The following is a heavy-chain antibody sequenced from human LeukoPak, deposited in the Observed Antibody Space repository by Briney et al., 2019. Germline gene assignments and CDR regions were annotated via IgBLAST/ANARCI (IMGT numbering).Heavy chain of an antibody. Sequence: SETLSLTCTVSGGSISSYYWSWIRQPPGKGLEWIGYIYYSGSTNYNPSLKSRVTISVDTSKNQFSLKLSSVTAADTAVYYCARDPSSGYAIRYNWFDPWGQGTLVTVSS. CDR2: IYYSGST. J-gene: IGHJ5*02. CDR1: GGSISSYY. V-gene: IGHV4-59*01. D-gene: IGHD2-8*01. CDR3: ARDPSSGYAIRYNWFDP.